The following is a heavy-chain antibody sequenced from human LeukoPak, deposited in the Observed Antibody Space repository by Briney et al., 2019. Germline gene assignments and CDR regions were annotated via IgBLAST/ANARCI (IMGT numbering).Heavy chain of an antibody. CDR3: ARPGAWAAADFYGMDV. CDR1: GFTFSSYA. CDR2: ISGSGGST. Sequence: PGGSLRLSCAASGFTFSSYAMSWVRQAPGKGLEWVSAISGSGGSTYYADSVKGRFTISRDNSKNTLYLQMNSLRAEDTAVYYCARPGAWAAADFYGMDVWGQGTTVTVSS. V-gene: IGHV3-23*01. J-gene: IGHJ6*02. D-gene: IGHD6-13*01.